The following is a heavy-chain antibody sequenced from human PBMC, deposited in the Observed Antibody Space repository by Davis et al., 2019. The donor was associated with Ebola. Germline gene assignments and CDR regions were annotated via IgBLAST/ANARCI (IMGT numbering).Heavy chain of an antibody. J-gene: IGHJ3*02. Sequence: AASVKVSCKASGYTFTSYAMHWVRQAPGQRLEWMGWINAGNGNTKYSQKFQGRVTITRDTSASTAYMELSSLRSEDTAVYYRARDLGQWLVLGAFDIWGQGTMVTVSS. CDR3: ARDLGQWLVLGAFDI. V-gene: IGHV1-3*01. CDR2: INAGNGNT. CDR1: GYTFTSYA. D-gene: IGHD6-19*01.